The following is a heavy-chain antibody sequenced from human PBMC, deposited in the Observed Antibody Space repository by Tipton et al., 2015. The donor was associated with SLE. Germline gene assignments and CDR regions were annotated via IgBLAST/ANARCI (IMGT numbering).Heavy chain of an antibody. Sequence: TLSLTCAVYGGSIRSGGYYWSWHRQYPGKGLEWIGDIYYSGSTYYNPSLKSRVTISVDTSKNQFSLKLSSVTAADTAVYYCARRSLLPRYFDYWGQGTLVTAPS. J-gene: IGHJ4*02. D-gene: IGHD2-15*01. CDR2: IYYSGST. CDR3: ARRSLLPRYFDY. CDR1: GGSIRSGGYY. V-gene: IGHV4-31*11.